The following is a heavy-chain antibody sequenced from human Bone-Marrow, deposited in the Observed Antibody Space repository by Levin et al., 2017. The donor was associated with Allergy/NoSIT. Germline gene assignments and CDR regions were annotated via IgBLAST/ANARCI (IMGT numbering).Heavy chain of an antibody. J-gene: IGHJ6*02. CDR1: GYTFTGYY. CDR3: ARDQGIMITFGGVIARGRDYGMDV. Sequence: ASVKVSCKASGYTFTGYYMHWVRQAPGQGLEWMGWINPNSGGTNYAQKFQGRVTMTRDTSISTAYMELSRLRSDDTAVYYCARDQGIMITFGGVIARGRDYGMDVWGQGTTVTVSS. CDR2: INPNSGGT. D-gene: IGHD3-16*02. V-gene: IGHV1-2*02.